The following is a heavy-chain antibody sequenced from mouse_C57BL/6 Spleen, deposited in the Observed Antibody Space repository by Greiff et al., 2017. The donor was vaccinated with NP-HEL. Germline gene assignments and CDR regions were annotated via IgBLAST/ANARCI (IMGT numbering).Heavy chain of an antibody. V-gene: IGHV1-81*01. J-gene: IGHJ1*03. CDR2: IYPRSGNT. CDR1: GYTFTSYG. Sequence: QVQLKESGAELARPGASVKLSCKASGYTFTSYGISWVKQRTGQGLEWIGEIYPRSGNTYYNEKFKGKATLTADKSSSTAYMELRSLTSEDSAVYFCARNGLSWYFDVWGTGTTVTVSS. CDR3: ARNGLSWYFDV.